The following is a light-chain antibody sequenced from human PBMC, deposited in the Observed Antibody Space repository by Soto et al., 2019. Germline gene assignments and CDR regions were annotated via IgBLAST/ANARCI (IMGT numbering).Light chain of an antibody. V-gene: IGLV2-14*01. Sequence: QSVVTQPASVSGSPGQSITISCTGTSSDVGGYDYVSWYQQHPGKAPQLMIYDVNNRPSGVSNRFSGSKSGNTASLTISGLQAEDDPDYYCSSYTSSSTLVFGTGTKVTVL. CDR2: DVN. CDR3: SSYTSSSTLV. CDR1: SSDVGGYDY. J-gene: IGLJ1*01.